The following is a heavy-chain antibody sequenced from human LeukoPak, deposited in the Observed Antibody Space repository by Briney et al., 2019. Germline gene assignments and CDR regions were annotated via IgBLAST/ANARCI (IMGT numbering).Heavy chain of an antibody. V-gene: IGHV4-4*02. Sequence: PSGTLSLTCAVSGGSISSSNWWSWVRQPPGKGLEWIGEIYHGGGTNYNPSLKSRVTISVATSKNQFSLKLSSVTAADTAVYYCARQGAHYMVRGVNRPFDYWGQGTLVTVSS. CDR1: GGSISSSNW. CDR3: ARQGAHYMVRGVNRPFDY. D-gene: IGHD3-10*01. CDR2: IYHGGGT. J-gene: IGHJ4*02.